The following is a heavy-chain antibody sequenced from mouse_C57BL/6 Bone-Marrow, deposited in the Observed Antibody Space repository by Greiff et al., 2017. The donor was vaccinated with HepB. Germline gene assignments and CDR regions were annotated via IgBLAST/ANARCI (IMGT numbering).Heavy chain of an antibody. CDR1: GYTFTSYW. Sequence: VKLQQPGAELVKPGASVKMSCKASGYTFTSYWITWVKQRPGQGLEWIGDIYPGSGSTNYNEKFKSKATLTVDTSSSTAYMQLSSLTSEDSAVYYCARDSSGYPWFAYWGQGTLVTVSA. D-gene: IGHD3-2*02. J-gene: IGHJ3*01. CDR3: ARDSSGYPWFAY. V-gene: IGHV1-55*01. CDR2: IYPGSGST.